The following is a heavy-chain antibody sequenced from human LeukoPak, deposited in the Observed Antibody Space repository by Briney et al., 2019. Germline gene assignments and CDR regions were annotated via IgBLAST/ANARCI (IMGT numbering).Heavy chain of an antibody. CDR3: ARVAVPGTYDY. Sequence: GGSLRLSCAASGFAFSNYAMNWVRQAPGKGLECVSAITLNGTGTYYATSMKGRSATTSDTSKHTLYLQMGSLRAEDMAVYYCARVAVPGTYDYWGQGTLVTVSS. J-gene: IGHJ4*02. V-gene: IGHV3-64*01. D-gene: IGHD6-19*01. CDR1: GFAFSNYA. CDR2: ITLNGTGT.